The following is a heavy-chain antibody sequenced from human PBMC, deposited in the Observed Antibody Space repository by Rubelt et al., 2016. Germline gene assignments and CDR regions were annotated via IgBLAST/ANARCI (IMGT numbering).Heavy chain of an antibody. D-gene: IGHD2-15*01. CDR3: AKIGIPVVAAEVDY. J-gene: IGHJ4*02. CDR2: ISGSGGST. V-gene: IGHV3-23*01. Sequence: EVQLLESGGGLVQPGGSLRLSCAASGFTFSSYAMSWVRQAPGKGLEWVSAISGSGGSTYYADSVKGRFTMSRDNSKKTLDLQMNSLRAEDTAGYYCAKIGIPVVAAEVDYWGQGTLVTVSS. CDR1: GFTFSSYA.